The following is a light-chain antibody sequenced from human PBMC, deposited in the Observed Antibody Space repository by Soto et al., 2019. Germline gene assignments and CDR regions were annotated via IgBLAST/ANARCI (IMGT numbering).Light chain of an antibody. V-gene: IGKV3-11*01. Sequence: EIVLTQSPATLSLSLGERATLSCRASRSVSRFLGWYQQIPGLAPRLLIYDTSTRATGIPARFGGSGSGTDFTLTISSLEPEDFAVYYCQQRSNWPWTFGQGTKVEIK. J-gene: IGKJ1*01. CDR2: DTS. CDR1: RSVSRF. CDR3: QQRSNWPWT.